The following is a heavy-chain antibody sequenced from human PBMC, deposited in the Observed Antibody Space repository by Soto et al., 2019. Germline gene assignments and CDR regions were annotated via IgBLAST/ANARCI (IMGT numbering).Heavy chain of an antibody. Sequence: SETLSLTCTVSGGSISSRSYYWAWIRQPPGKGLEWIGSMYYSGSTYYNPSLKSRVTLSVDTSKNQFSLKLSSVTAADTAVYYCARPLNYYDSRGYQMGSDYWGQGTLVTVSS. V-gene: IGHV4-39*01. D-gene: IGHD3-22*01. J-gene: IGHJ4*02. CDR2: MYYSGST. CDR3: ARPLNYYDSRGYQMGSDY. CDR1: GGSISSRSYY.